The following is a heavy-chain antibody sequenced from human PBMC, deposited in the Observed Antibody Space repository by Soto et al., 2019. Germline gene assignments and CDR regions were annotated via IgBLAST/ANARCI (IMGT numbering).Heavy chain of an antibody. J-gene: IGHJ4*02. Sequence: GGSLRLSCAASGFTFSDYYMGWVRLGPGEGLEWLLFVDRTGSPLFFADLVKGRFTISRDNAKNSLFLQMNSPRDVDTAVYSSTKGGRRNDRRKMDYRGPGTQVPAPQ. CDR2: VDRTGSPL. CDR1: GFTFSDYY. CDR3: TKGGRRNDRRKMDY. D-gene: IGHD1-1*01. V-gene: IGHV3-11*01.